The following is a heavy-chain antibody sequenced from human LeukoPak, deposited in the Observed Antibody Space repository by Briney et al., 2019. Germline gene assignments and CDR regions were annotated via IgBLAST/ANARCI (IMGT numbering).Heavy chain of an antibody. CDR1: GFTVSSNY. D-gene: IGHD2-2*02. Sequence: GGSLRLSCAASGFTVSSNYMSWVRQAPGKGLEWVSVIYSCGSTYYADSVKGRFTISRDNSKNTLYLQINSLRAEDTAVYYCASGRYCSSTSCYTEFDYWGQGTLVTVSS. CDR2: IYSCGST. V-gene: IGHV3-66*03. CDR3: ASGRYCSSTSCYTEFDY. J-gene: IGHJ4*02.